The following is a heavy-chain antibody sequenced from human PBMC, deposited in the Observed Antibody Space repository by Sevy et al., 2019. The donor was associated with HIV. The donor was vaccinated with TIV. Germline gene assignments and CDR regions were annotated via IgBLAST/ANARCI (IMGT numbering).Heavy chain of an antibody. V-gene: IGHV3-30*02. CDR1: GFTFSSYG. J-gene: IGHJ6*02. D-gene: IGHD2-2*02. Sequence: GGSLRLSCAASGFTFSSYGMHWVRQAPGKGLEWVAVIWYDGSNKYYADSVKGRFTISRDNSKNTLYLQMNSLRAEDTAVYYCAKDFPDCSSTSCYRERFYGMDVWGQGTTVTVSS. CDR2: IWYDGSNK. CDR3: AKDFPDCSSTSCYRERFYGMDV.